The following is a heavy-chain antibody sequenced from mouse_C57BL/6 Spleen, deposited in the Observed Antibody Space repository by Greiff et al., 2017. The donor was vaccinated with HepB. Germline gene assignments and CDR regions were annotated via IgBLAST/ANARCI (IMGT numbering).Heavy chain of an antibody. CDR2: INPSNGGT. V-gene: IGHV1-53*01. CDR3: ARREGLYYGSSYAMDY. J-gene: IGHJ4*01. CDR1: GYTFTSYW. D-gene: IGHD2-1*01. Sequence: VQLQQSGTELVKPGASVKLSCKASGYTFTSYWMHWVKQRPGQGLEWIGNINPSNGGTNYNEKFKSKATLTVDKSSSTAYMQLSSLTSEDSAVYYCARREGLYYGSSYAMDYWGQGTSVTVSS.